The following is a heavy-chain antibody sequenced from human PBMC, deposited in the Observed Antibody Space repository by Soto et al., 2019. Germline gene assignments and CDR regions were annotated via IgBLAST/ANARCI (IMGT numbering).Heavy chain of an antibody. CDR2: INTRDGTT. V-gene: IGHV1-46*01. CDR1: GYTFIAYS. Sequence: QAQMVQSGAEVKKSGASVKLSCKASGYTFIAYSVYWVRQAPGQGLEYMGIINTRDGTTIYAQKFKGRATMTRDTSTSTVYMELSSLRSEDTALYYCARGGGTLDYWGQGTLVTVSS. CDR3: ARGGGTLDY. J-gene: IGHJ4*02.